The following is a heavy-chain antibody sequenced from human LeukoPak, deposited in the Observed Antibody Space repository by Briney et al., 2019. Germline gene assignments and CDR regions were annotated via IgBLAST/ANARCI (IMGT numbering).Heavy chain of an antibody. CDR1: GYTFTSYA. CDR3: ARVVYNWNNKRTYYYYYGMDV. Sequence: ASVKVSCKASGYTFTSYAMHWVRQAPGQRLEWMGWINAGNGNTKYSQKFQGRVTITRDTSASTAYMELSSLRSEDTAVYYCARVVYNWNNKRTYYYYYGMDVWGQGTTVTVSS. J-gene: IGHJ6*02. V-gene: IGHV1-3*01. D-gene: IGHD1/OR15-1a*01. CDR2: INAGNGNT.